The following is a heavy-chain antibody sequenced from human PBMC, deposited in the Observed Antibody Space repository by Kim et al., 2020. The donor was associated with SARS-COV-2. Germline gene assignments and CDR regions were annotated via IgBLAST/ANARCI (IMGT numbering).Heavy chain of an antibody. CDR2: ISYDGSKE. V-gene: IGHV3-30*18. Sequence: GGSRRLSCAGSGFTFSTCGMHWVRQVPGKGLEWVAAISYDGSKEYYGESAKGRFTISRDNSYNRLYLQMNTLRTEDTAVYYCAKDANIVIPSYYYGIDVWGQGTTVTVSS. CDR1: GFTFSTCG. D-gene: IGHD2-15*01. CDR3: AKDANIVIPSYYYGIDV. J-gene: IGHJ6*02.